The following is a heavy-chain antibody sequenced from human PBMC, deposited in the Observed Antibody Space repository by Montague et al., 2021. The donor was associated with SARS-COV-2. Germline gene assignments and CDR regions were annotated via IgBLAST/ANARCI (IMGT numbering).Heavy chain of an antibody. CDR3: ARHITGSGNAFDI. J-gene: IGHJ3*02. Sequence: SETLSLTCTVSGGSISSTIYYWGWIRQPPGKGLEWIGSISYSGSTYYKSSLKSRVTISVDTSKNQFSPRLSSVTAADTAVYYCARHITGSGNAFDIWGQGTMVTVSS. CDR1: GGSISSTIYY. CDR2: ISYSGST. V-gene: IGHV4-39*01. D-gene: IGHD3-10*01.